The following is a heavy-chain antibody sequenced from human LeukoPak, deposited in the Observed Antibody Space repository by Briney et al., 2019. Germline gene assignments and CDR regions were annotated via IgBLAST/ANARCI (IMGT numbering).Heavy chain of an antibody. CDR3: ARYGAPTNSDSKFDY. D-gene: IGHD3-22*01. CDR1: GYSFTGYW. CDR2: IFPGNSDT. Sequence: GESLKIACKGFGYSFTGYWIGWVRQMPGKGLEWMGIIFPGNSDTRYSPSFQGQVTISADKSISTAYLQWSSLKASDTAMYYCARYGAPTNSDSKFDYWGQGTLVTVSS. J-gene: IGHJ4*02. V-gene: IGHV5-51*01.